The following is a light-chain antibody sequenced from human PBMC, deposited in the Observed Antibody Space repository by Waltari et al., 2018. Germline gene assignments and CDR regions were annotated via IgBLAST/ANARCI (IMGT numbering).Light chain of an antibody. V-gene: IGKV3-20*01. Sequence: EIVLTQSPGTLSLPPGERVTLSCRASQSVSNNFLAWYQQRPGQPPRLLIYAASSRAAGIPDRFRGSESGTDFTLTISRLEPEEFAVYYCQLYGSSLYIFGPGTKLEIK. CDR3: QLYGSSLYI. CDR2: AAS. J-gene: IGKJ2*01. CDR1: QSVSNNF.